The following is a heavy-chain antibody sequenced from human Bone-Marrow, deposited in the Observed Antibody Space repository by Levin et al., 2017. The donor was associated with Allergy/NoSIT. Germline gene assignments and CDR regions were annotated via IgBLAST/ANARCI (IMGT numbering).Heavy chain of an antibody. CDR3: ARTRGIDSGSLPFDY. Sequence: SQTLSLTCTVSGGSISTYYWSWIRQPPGKGLEWIGYMDYSGTTNYNPSLKSRVTISIDTSKKQFSLKLTSVTAADTAGYYCARTRGIDSGSLPFDYWGQGTLVTVSS. CDR1: GGSISTYY. CDR2: MDYSGTT. V-gene: IGHV4-59*13. D-gene: IGHD3-10*01. J-gene: IGHJ4*02.